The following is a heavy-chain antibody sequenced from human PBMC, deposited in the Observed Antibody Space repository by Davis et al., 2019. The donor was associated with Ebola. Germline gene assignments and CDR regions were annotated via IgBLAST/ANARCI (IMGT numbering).Heavy chain of an antibody. Sequence: IIARENYAQKFQGRVTITADKSTSTAYMELSSLRSEDTAVYYCARFRVDTAMAEDYWGQGTLVTVSS. CDR2: IIARE. D-gene: IGHD5-18*01. V-gene: IGHV1-69*02. CDR3: ARFRVDTAMAEDY. J-gene: IGHJ4*02.